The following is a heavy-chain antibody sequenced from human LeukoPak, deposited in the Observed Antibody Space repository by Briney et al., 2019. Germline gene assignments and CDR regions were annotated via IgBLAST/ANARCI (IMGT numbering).Heavy chain of an antibody. CDR2: IYYSGST. Sequence: SETLSLTCTVSGGSISSSGYYWGWIRQPPGKGLEWIGSIYYSGSTYYNPSLKSRVTESVDTSKNQFSLKLSSVTAADTAVYYCARSLYYSDIWGQGTMVTVSS. D-gene: IGHD3-10*01. V-gene: IGHV4-39*01. CDR1: GGSISSSGYY. J-gene: IGHJ3*02. CDR3: ARSLYYSDI.